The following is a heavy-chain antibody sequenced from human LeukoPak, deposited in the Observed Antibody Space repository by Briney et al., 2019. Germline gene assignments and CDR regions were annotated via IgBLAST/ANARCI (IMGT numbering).Heavy chain of an antibody. V-gene: IGHV1-2*02. CDR3: ARARIAVAGYFDY. D-gene: IGHD6-19*01. CDR2: INPNSGGT. Sequence: ASVKVSCKASGYTFTGYYMHWVRQAPGQGLGLMGWINPNSGGTNYAQKFQGRVTMTRVTSISTAYMELSRLRSDDTAVYYCARARIAVAGYFDYWGQGTLVTVSS. CDR1: GYTFTGYY. J-gene: IGHJ4*02.